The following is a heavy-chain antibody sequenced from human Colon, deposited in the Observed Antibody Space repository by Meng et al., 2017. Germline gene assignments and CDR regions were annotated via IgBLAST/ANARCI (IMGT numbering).Heavy chain of an antibody. D-gene: IGHD3-16*01. V-gene: IGHV1-18*01. J-gene: IGHJ3*02. CDR3: ARGIMVTFGGIMNVVDAFDI. CDR2: ISTHNSYT. CDR1: GYSFTTYG. Sequence: ASVKVSCKTSGYSFTTYGITWVRQAPGQGLEWMGWISTHNSYTNYGEKIQGRVTMTADTSTSKVYMELRGLKSDDTAVYYCARGIMVTFGGIMNVVDAFDIWGQGTLVTVSS.